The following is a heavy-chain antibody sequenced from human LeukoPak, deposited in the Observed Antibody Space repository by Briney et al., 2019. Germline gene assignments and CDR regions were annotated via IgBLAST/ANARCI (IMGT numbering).Heavy chain of an antibody. CDR1: GYTFTSYG. J-gene: IGHJ4*02. D-gene: IGHD3-22*01. CDR2: ISAYNGNT. CDR3: ARDYWTLAGPQSSGYSPSDY. Sequence: GASVKVSCKASGYTFTSYGISWVRQAPGQGLEWMGWISAYNGNTNYAQKLQGSVTMTTDTSTSTAYMELRSLRSDDTAVYYCARDYWTLAGPQSSGYSPSDYWGQGTLVTVSS. V-gene: IGHV1-18*01.